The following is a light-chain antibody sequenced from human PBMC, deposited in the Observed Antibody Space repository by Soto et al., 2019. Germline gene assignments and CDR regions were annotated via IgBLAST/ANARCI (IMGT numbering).Light chain of an antibody. CDR1: QGISSW. Sequence: DIQMTQSPSSVSASVGDRVTITCRASQGISSWLAWYQQVPGKAPKLLIYAAATLQSGVSSRFSGSYSGTDFTLTISSLQPDDFATYYCQHYNSYSEAFGQGTKVELK. CDR3: QHYNSYSEA. J-gene: IGKJ1*01. V-gene: IGKV1D-16*01. CDR2: AAA.